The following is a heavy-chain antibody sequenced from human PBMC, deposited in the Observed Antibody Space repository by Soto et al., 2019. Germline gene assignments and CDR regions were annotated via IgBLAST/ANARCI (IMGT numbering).Heavy chain of an antibody. CDR3: AYGTSSAWIDY. J-gene: IGHJ4*02. Sequence: ASETLSLTCSVSGDSMRGYHFYWGSIRQAPGKGLEWIGSAYFSGGNTYYSPSLKSRVAISVDTSKYELSLRLTSLTAADTAVYFCAYGTSSAWIDYWVQGTLVTVSS. V-gene: IGHV4-39*01. D-gene: IGHD6-25*01. CDR2: AYFSGGNT. CDR1: GDSMRGYHFY.